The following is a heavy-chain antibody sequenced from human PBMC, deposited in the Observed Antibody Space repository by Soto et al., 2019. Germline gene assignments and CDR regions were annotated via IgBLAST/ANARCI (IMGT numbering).Heavy chain of an antibody. J-gene: IGHJ4*02. D-gene: IGHD6-19*01. CDR1: GFTFSSYV. CDR3: AILMAVAGRGAGY. Sequence: GGSLRLSCAGSGFTFSSYVMSWVRQAPGKGLEWVASIRGSGTTTNYADSVEGRFTISRDNSKNTLYLQLDSLRAEDTAMYYCAILMAVAGRGAGYWGQGALVTVSS. V-gene: IGHV3-23*01. CDR2: IRGSGTTT.